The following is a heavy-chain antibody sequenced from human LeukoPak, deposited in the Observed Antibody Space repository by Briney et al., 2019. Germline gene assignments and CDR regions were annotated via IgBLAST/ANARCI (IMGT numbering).Heavy chain of an antibody. V-gene: IGHV1-2*02. CDR1: GYTFTDYY. D-gene: IGHD3-22*01. CDR3: ARGTRYYYDSSVYYEGDAFDI. CDR2: INPNSGAT. J-gene: IGHJ3*02. Sequence: ASVKVFCKASGYTFTDYYIHWVRQAPGQRLEWMGWINPNSGATKYAQNFQGRVTMTRDTSISTAYMELSRLRSDDTAVYYCARGTRYYYDSSVYYEGDAFDIWGQGTMVTVSS.